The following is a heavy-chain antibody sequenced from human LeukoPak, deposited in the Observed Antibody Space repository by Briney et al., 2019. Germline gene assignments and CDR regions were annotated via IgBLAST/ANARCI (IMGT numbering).Heavy chain of an antibody. D-gene: IGHD3-10*01. V-gene: IGHV4-59*01. CDR1: GGSISSYY. J-gene: IGHJ6*02. CDR2: IYYSGST. Sequence: SETLSLTCTVSGGSISSYYWSWIRQPPGKGLEWIGYIYYSGSTNYNPSLKSRVTISVDTSKNQFSLKLSSVTAADTAVYYCARDRGTVVRSHYYGMDVWGQGTTVTVSS. CDR3: ARDRGTVVRSHYYGMDV.